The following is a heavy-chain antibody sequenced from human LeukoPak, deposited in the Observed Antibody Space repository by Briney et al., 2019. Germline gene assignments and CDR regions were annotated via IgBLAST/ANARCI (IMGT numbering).Heavy chain of an antibody. CDR3: ARIVVVVAALDY. CDR1: GFTFSSYA. Sequence: GGSLRLSCAASGFTFSSYAMSWVRQAPGKGLEWVSAISGSGGSTYYADSVKGRFTISRDNSKNTLYLRMNSLRAEDTAVYYCARIVVVVAALDYWGQGTLVTVSS. J-gene: IGHJ4*02. CDR2: ISGSGGST. V-gene: IGHV3-23*01. D-gene: IGHD2-15*01.